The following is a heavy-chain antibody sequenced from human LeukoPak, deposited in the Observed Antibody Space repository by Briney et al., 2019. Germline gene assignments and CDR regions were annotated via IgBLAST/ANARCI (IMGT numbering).Heavy chain of an antibody. Sequence: PSGTLSLTCAVSGDYISSSTWWSWVRQPPGTGLEWIGEIYHSGRTNYNPSLKSRVTISVDKSKNQFSLKLSSVTAADTAVYYCARGDYYYDSSGYYYVFDYWGQGTLVTVSS. D-gene: IGHD3-22*01. J-gene: IGHJ4*02. CDR1: GDYISSSTW. CDR2: IYHSGRT. V-gene: IGHV4-4*02. CDR3: ARGDYYYDSSGYYYVFDY.